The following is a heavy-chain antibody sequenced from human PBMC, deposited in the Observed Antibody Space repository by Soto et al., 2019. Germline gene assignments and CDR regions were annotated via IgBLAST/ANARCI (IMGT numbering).Heavy chain of an antibody. J-gene: IGHJ4*02. Sequence: SLRLSCVASGFNFGNFGMHWVRQAPGKGLEWLTVISNDENIKQDSVRGRFAIARDNSKNTLYLHLTSLRAEDTAIYYCARGLRGVLDYWGQGTLVTVPS. CDR2: ISNDENIK. D-gene: IGHD5-12*01. CDR3: ARGLRGVLDY. CDR1: GFNFGNFG. V-gene: IGHV3-33*01.